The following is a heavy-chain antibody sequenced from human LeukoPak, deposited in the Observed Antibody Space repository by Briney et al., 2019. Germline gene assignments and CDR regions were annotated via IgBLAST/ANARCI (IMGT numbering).Heavy chain of an antibody. CDR2: IYYSGST. J-gene: IGHJ4*02. Sequence: SETLSLTCTVSGGSISSHYWSWIRQPPGKGLEWIGYIYYSGSTNYNPSLKSRVTISVGTSKNQFSLKLSSVTAADTAVYYCARLTGYSSSWYYFDYWGQGTLATVSS. D-gene: IGHD6-13*01. CDR3: ARLTGYSSSWYYFDY. CDR1: GGSISSHY. V-gene: IGHV4-59*11.